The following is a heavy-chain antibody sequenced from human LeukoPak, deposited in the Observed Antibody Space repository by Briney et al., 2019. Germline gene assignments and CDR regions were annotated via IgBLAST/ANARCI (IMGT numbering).Heavy chain of an antibody. CDR1: GFTFTNYW. D-gene: IGHD3-22*01. J-gene: IGHJ3*02. V-gene: IGHV3-7*01. CDR3: ARVLYPYYYDSSGYYYPSYLGDAFDI. Sequence: GGSLRLSCAASGFTFTNYWMSWVRQAPGKGLELVANIKQDRSEKYYVDSVKGRFTISRDNAKNSLYLQMNSLRAEDTAVYYCARVLYPYYYDSSGYYYPSYLGDAFDIWGQGTMVTVSS. CDR2: IKQDRSEK.